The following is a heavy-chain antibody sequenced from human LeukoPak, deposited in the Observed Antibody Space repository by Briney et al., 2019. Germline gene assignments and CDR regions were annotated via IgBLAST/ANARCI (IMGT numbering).Heavy chain of an antibody. D-gene: IGHD3-3*01. Sequence: GSSVKVSCKASGGTFSSYAISWVRQAPGQGPEWMGRIIPIFGTANYAQKFQGRVTITTDESTSTAYMELSSLRSEDTAVYYCARDPPTDYDFWSGYFDYWGQGTLVTVSS. V-gene: IGHV1-69*05. CDR2: IIPIFGTA. J-gene: IGHJ4*02. CDR3: ARDPPTDYDFWSGYFDY. CDR1: GGTFSSYA.